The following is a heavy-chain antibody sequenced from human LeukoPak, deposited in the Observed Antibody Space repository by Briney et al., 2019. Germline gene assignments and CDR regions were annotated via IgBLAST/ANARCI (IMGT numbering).Heavy chain of an antibody. CDR2: ISSSGRYI. D-gene: IGHD2-15*01. J-gene: IGHJ4*02. CDR3: SRGEGSCSGGSCYAIDY. V-gene: IGHV3-21*01. CDR1: GFTFSSYS. Sequence: GGSLRLSCAASGFTFSSYSMNWVRQAPGKGLEWVSSISSSGRYIDYADSGKCRFTISRDNAKNSMYLQMNSLRAEDTAMYYCSRGEGSCSGGSCYAIDYWGQGTLVTVSS.